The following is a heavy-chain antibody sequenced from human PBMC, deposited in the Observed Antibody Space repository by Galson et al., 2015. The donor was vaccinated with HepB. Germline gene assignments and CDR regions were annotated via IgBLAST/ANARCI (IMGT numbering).Heavy chain of an antibody. CDR3: AKDISAFWYGGYFVL. CDR1: GFDFKDYG. V-gene: IGHV3-23*01. Sequence: SLRLSCAASGFDFKDYGISWFRQTPGRGPEWVSGISGSGGATDYAASVKGRFKISRDNSRRTVYLKMNNLREEDTALYLCAKDISAFWYGGYFVLWGRGTLVTVSS. CDR2: ISGSGGAT. D-gene: IGHD3-16*01. J-gene: IGHJ2*01.